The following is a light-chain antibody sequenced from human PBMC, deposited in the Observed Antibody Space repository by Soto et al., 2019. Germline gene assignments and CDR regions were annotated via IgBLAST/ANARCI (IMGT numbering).Light chain of an antibody. CDR2: DVT. Sequence: QPVLTQPASASGAPGQTITISCTGTSSDVGGFNYVSWYQQHPGKAPKLMIYDVTNRPSGVSYRFSGSKSGNTASLTISGLQAEDEADYYCNSYTSSSTYVFGTGTRSPS. J-gene: IGLJ1*01. CDR3: NSYTSSSTYV. CDR1: SSDVGGFNY. V-gene: IGLV2-14*03.